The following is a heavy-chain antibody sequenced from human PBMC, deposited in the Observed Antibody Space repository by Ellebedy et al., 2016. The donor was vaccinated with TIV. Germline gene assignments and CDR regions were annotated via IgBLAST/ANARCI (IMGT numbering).Heavy chain of an antibody. J-gene: IGHJ4*02. V-gene: IGHV4-61*01. Sequence: SETLSLTCTVSGDSVNDPTSYWSWIRQSPTKGLDWIGYIYHTGSTNYNPSLKSRVTISVDTSNNQVSLKLSSVTAADTAVYFCARDPLTGGGGGHWGQGTLVIVSS. D-gene: IGHD2-15*01. CDR2: IYHTGST. CDR3: ARDPLTGGGGGH. CDR1: GDSVNDPTSY.